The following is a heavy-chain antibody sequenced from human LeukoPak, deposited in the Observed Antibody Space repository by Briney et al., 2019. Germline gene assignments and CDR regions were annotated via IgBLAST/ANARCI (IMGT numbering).Heavy chain of an antibody. CDR2: INHSGTT. V-gene: IGHV4-34*01. CDR3: ARGSLDI. CDR1: GGSFSGYY. J-gene: IGHJ3*02. Sequence: SETLSLTCAVYGGSFSGYYWSWIRQPPGKGPEWIGEINHSGTTNYNPSLKSRVTMSVDTSKNQLSLKLSSVTAADTAVYFCARGSLDIWGQGTKVTVSS.